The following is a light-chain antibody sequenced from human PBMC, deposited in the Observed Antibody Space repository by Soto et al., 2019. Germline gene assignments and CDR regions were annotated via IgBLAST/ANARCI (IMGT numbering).Light chain of an antibody. CDR3: QQTIYTARS. V-gene: IGKV1-39*01. CDR2: GAS. CDR1: QTISTY. Sequence: DVQMTKSPSSLSASLGDTVTITCRARQTISTYLNWYQQKPGRAPKVLIYGASNLHSGVPSRFSGRGSGIQFALTIRSVEPEDVATYYCQQTIYTARSFGQRTNLEI. J-gene: IGKJ2*01.